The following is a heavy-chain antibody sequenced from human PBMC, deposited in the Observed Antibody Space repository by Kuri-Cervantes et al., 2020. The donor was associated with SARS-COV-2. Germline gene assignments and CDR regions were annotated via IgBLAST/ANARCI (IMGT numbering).Heavy chain of an antibody. D-gene: IGHD2-2*01. Sequence: ESLKISCTVSGGPISSNNYLWGWIRQPPGKGLEWIGEINHSGSTNYNPSLKSRVTISVDTSKNQFSLKLSSVTAADTAVYYCARGFEDCSSTSCYPGGFDPWGQGTLVTVSS. V-gene: IGHV4-39*07. CDR3: ARGFEDCSSTSCYPGGFDP. CDR1: GGPISSNNYL. J-gene: IGHJ5*02. CDR2: INHSGST.